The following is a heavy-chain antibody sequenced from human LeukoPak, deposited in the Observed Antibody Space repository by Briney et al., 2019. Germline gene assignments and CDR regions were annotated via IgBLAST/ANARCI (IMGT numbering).Heavy chain of an antibody. CDR1: GFTFSSYS. D-gene: IGHD3-10*01. CDR2: ITSGSRTI. CDR3: ARDYRRWFGEGSAFDI. Sequence: GGSLRLSCAASGFTFSSYSMNWLRQAPGKGLGWLSYITSGSRTIYYADSVKGRFTVSRDNAKSSLYLQMNSLRAEDTAVYYCARDYRRWFGEGSAFDIWGQGTMVTVSS. J-gene: IGHJ3*02. V-gene: IGHV3-48*01.